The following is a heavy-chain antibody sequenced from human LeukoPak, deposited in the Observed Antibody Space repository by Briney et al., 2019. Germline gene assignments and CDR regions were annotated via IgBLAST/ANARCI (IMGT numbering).Heavy chain of an antibody. V-gene: IGHV3-73*01. D-gene: IGHD2-2*01. CDR2: IRSKANSYAT. Sequence: PGGSLRVSCAASGFTFSSYSMNWVRQAPGKGLEWVGRIRSKANSYATAYAASVKGRFTISRDDSKNTAYLQMNSLKTEDTAVYYCTLLEYCSSTSCGQNYYYYYYMDVWGKGTTVTVSS. CDR1: GFTFSSYS. CDR3: TLLEYCSSTSCGQNYYYYYYMDV. J-gene: IGHJ6*03.